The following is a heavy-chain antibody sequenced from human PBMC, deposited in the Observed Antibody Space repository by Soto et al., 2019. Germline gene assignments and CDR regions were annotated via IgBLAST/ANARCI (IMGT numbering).Heavy chain of an antibody. V-gene: IGHV3-74*01. Sequence: EVQLVESGGGLVQPGGSLTLSCAASGFTFSSYWMHWVRQAPGKGLVWVSRIKNDGSGTIYADSVKGRLTISRDKAKNTLYLQMNSLRDEDTAVYYCVRGDGDYYDGNGYLGRHWGQGTLVTVSS. J-gene: IGHJ4*02. CDR3: VRGDGDYYDGNGYLGRH. D-gene: IGHD3-22*01. CDR1: GFTFSSYW. CDR2: IKNDGSGT.